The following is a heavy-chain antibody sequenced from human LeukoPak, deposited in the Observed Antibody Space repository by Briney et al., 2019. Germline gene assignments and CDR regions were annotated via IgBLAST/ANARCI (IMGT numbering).Heavy chain of an antibody. D-gene: IGHD3-9*01. CDR2: ISWDGGST. CDR3: AKDRGLRYFDWLFDC. Sequence: QPGGSLRLSCAASGFTFDDYAMHWVRQAPGKGLEWVSLISWDGGSTYYADSVKGRFTISRDNSKNSLYLQMNSLRAEDTALYYCAKDRGLRYFDWLFDCWGQGTLVTVSS. V-gene: IGHV3-43D*03. CDR1: GFTFDDYA. J-gene: IGHJ5*01.